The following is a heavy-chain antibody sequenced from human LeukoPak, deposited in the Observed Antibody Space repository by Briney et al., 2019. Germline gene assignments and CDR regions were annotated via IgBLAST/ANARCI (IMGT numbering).Heavy chain of an antibody. Sequence: SETLSLTCTVSGGSISSYYWSWIRQPPGKGLEWIGYIYYSGSTNYNPSLKSRVTISVDTSKNQFSLKLSSVTAADAAVYYCARGRLNVVVPAAIRVSPFDPWGQGTLVTVSS. CDR1: GGSISSYY. J-gene: IGHJ5*02. D-gene: IGHD2-2*02. V-gene: IGHV4-59*12. CDR2: IYYSGST. CDR3: ARGRLNVVVPAAIRVSPFDP.